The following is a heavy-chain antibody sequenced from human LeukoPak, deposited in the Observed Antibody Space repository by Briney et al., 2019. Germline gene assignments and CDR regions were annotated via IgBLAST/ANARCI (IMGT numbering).Heavy chain of an antibody. Sequence: PGGSLRLSCAASGYSYSSFAMLWVRQTPGKGLDWVSAVSGSGTDTFYDNSVKGRFTISRDNSKNTLYLQMNDLRAEDTAIYYCAKRKFYGSGSVFVSQPFDFWGQGTMVTVSS. CDR1: GYSYSSFA. CDR2: VSGSGTDT. D-gene: IGHD3-10*01. J-gene: IGHJ3*01. V-gene: IGHV3-23*01. CDR3: AKRKFYGSGSVFVSQPFDF.